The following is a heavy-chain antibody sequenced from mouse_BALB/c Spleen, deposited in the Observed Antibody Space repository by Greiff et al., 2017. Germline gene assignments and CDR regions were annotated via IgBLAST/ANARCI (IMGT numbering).Heavy chain of an antibody. CDR2: ISSGSSTI. V-gene: IGHV5-17*02. D-gene: IGHD2-14*01. Sequence: EVQGVESGGGLVQPGGSRKLSCAASGFTFSSFGMHWVRQAPEKGLEWVAYISSGSSTIYYADTVKGRFTISRDNPKNTLFLQMTSLRSEDTAMYYCARSYYRYDGRYFDVWGAGTTVTVSS. CDR3: ARSYYRYDGRYFDV. J-gene: IGHJ1*01. CDR1: GFTFSSFG.